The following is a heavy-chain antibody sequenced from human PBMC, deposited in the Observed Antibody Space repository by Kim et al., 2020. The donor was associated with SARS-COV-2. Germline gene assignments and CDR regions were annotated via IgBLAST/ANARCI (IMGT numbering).Heavy chain of an antibody. Sequence: SETLSLTCTVSGGSISSSSYYWGWIRQPPGKGLEWIGSIYYSGSTYYNPSLKSRVTISVDTSKNQFSLKLSSVTAADTAVYYCARHDQGVTDAFDIWGQGTMVTVSS. D-gene: IGHD2-2*01. CDR3: ARHDQGVTDAFDI. CDR2: IYYSGST. V-gene: IGHV4-39*01. CDR1: GGSISSSSYY. J-gene: IGHJ3*02.